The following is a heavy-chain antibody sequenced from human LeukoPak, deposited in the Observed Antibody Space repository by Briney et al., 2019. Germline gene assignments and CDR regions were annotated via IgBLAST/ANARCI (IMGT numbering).Heavy chain of an antibody. CDR1: GFTFSSYW. D-gene: IGHD1-26*01. Sequence: GGSLRLSCAASGFTFSSYWMHWVRQAPGKGLVWVSRINSDGSSTNYGDSVKGRFTISRDNAKNSLYLQMNSLRDEDTAVYYCARENSGSSGAYFDYWGQGTLVTVSS. CDR2: INSDGSST. CDR3: ARENSGSSGAYFDY. J-gene: IGHJ4*02. V-gene: IGHV3-74*01.